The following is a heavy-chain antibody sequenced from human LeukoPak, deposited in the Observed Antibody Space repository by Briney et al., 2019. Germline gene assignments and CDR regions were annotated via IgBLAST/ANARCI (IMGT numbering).Heavy chain of an antibody. CDR2: ISYDGSNT. CDR1: GFILSSYA. Sequence: GGSLRLSCAASGFILSSYAMHWVRQAPGKGLEWVAVISYDGSNTYYADSVKGRFTISRDNSKNTLYVQMNSLRAEDTAVYYCASTRSSSWPIYYYFDYWGQGTLVTVSS. D-gene: IGHD6-13*01. CDR3: ASTRSSSWPIYYYFDY. V-gene: IGHV3-30-3*01. J-gene: IGHJ4*02.